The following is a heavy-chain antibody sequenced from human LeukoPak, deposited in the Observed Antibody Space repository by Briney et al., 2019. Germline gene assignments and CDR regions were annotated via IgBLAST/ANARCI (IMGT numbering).Heavy chain of an antibody. V-gene: IGHV1-8*01. CDR1: GYTFTSYD. CDR3: ARGLRHYVYYYYYMDV. D-gene: IGHD4-17*01. CDR2: MNPNSGNT. J-gene: IGHJ6*03. Sequence: GASVKVSCTASGYTFTSYDINWVRQATGQGLEWMGWMNPNSGNTGYAQKFQGRVTMTRNTSISTAYMELSSLRSEDTAVYYCARGLRHYVYYYYYMDVWGKGTTVTVSS.